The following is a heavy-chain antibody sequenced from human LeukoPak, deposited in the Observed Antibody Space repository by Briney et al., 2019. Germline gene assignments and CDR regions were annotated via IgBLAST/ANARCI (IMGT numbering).Heavy chain of an antibody. V-gene: IGHV1-2*02. CDR3: VRADPVDY. Sequence: ASVKVSCKLFGYTFTGSFIHWVRQAPGQGLEWMGWVSCSTGDTKFAQRFQGRVTMTRDTSISTAYMELNRLRSDDTAVYYCVRADPVDYWGQGTQVTVSS. J-gene: IGHJ4*02. CDR2: VSCSTGDT. CDR1: GYTFTGSF.